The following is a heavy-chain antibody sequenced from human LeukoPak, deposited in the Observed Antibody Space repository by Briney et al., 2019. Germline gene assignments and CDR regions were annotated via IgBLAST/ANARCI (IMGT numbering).Heavy chain of an antibody. CDR3: ARAMIDDAFDI. D-gene: IGHD3-22*01. Sequence: PSETLSLTCTVSGGSISSYYWSWIRQPPRNGLEWIGYIYYSGSTNYNPSLKSRVTISVDTSKNQFSLKLSSVTAADTAVYYCARAMIDDAFDIWGQGTMVTVSS. CDR2: IYYSGST. V-gene: IGHV4-59*01. J-gene: IGHJ3*02. CDR1: GGSISSYY.